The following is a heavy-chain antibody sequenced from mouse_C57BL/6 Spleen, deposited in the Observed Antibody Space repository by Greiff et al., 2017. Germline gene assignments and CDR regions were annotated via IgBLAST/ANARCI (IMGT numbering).Heavy chain of an antibody. Sequence: QVQLQQSGAELARPGASVKMSCKASGYNFTSYTMHWVKQRPGQGLEWIGYINPSSGYTKYNQKFKDKATLTADKDSSTADMQLSSLTSEDSAVYYWAIITTVVAWYFDVWGTGTTVTVSS. J-gene: IGHJ1*03. CDR2: INPSSGYT. V-gene: IGHV1-4*01. CDR1: GYNFTSYT. D-gene: IGHD1-1*01. CDR3: AIITTVVAWYFDV.